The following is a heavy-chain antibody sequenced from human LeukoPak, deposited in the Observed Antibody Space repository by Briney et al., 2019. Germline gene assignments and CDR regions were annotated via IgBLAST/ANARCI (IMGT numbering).Heavy chain of an antibody. Sequence: GGSLRLSCAASGFTFSSYEMNWVRQAPGKGLEWVSYISSSGSTIYYADSVKGRFTISGGNAKNSLYLQMNSLRAEDTAVYCCARDGSSSWAPNWYFDLWGRGTLVTVSS. J-gene: IGHJ2*01. CDR1: GFTFSSYE. CDR2: ISSSGSTI. CDR3: ARDGSSSWAPNWYFDL. V-gene: IGHV3-48*03. D-gene: IGHD6-13*01.